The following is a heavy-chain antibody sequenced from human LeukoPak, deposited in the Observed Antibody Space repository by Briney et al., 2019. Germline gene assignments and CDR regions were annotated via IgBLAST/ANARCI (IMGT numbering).Heavy chain of an antibody. CDR3: ARDGVEFYNWFDP. V-gene: IGHV3-74*01. Sequence: GGSLRLSCAASGFTFNNYIMNWVRQAPGKGLVWVSRINSDGSSTTYADSVKGRFTISRDNAKNTLYLQMNSLRAEDTAVYYCARDGVEFYNWFDPWGQGTLVTVSS. CDR2: INSDGSST. J-gene: IGHJ5*02. D-gene: IGHD2-21*01. CDR1: GFTFNNYI.